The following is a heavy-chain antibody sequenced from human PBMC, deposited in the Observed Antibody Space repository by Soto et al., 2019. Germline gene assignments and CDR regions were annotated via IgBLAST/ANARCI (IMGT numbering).Heavy chain of an antibody. CDR1: GYSFTSYW. V-gene: IGHV5-51*01. CDR3: ARPGDSSGYYYKEYYFHX. Sequence: GESLKISCKGSGYSFTSYWIGWVRQMPGKGLELMVSIYPGDSDTRYSPSFQGQVTISADKSISTAYLQWSSLKASDTAMYYCARPGDSSGYYYKEYYFHXWGQGTLVTVSX. D-gene: IGHD3-22*01. J-gene: IGHJ4*02. CDR2: IYPGDSDT.